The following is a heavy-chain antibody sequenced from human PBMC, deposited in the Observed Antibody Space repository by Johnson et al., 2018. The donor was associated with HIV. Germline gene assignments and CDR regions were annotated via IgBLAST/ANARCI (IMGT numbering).Heavy chain of an antibody. CDR1: GFTVSTNY. CDR3: SRATVTPSDAFDF. Sequence: EVQLVESGGGLIQPGGSPRLSCAVSGFTVSTNYMSWVRQAPGKGLEWVSLIYSGGTTYYADSVKGRFTISRDNSKNTLFLQMNSRRAEDTAVFYCSRATVTPSDAFDFLGQGTMVTVSS. CDR2: IYSGGTT. V-gene: IGHV3-53*01. D-gene: IGHD4-17*01. J-gene: IGHJ3*01.